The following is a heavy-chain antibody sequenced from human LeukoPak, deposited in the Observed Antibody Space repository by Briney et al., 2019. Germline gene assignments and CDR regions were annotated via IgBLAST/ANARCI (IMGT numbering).Heavy chain of an antibody. CDR3: ARDTPRFINGYSSGWSQKMFDY. CDR1: GYTFTTYA. D-gene: IGHD6-19*01. CDR2: INTNTGNP. Sequence: GASVKVSCKASGYTFTTYAMNWVRQAPGQGLEWMGWINTNTGNPTYAQGFTGRFVFSLDTSVSTAYLQISSLKAEDTAVYYCARDTPRFINGYSSGWSQKMFDYWGQGTLVTVSS. V-gene: IGHV7-4-1*02. J-gene: IGHJ4*02.